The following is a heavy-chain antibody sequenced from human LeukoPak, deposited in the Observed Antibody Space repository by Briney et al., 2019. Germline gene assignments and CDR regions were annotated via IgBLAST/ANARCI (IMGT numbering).Heavy chain of an antibody. Sequence: PGGSLRLSCAASGFTFNNYAMSWVRQAPGKGLEWVSAISDNGGDTKYADSVKGRFTISRDNSRNTLYLQLNSLRVEDTAVYYCAKDGSGGDVSDYWGQGTLVTVSS. CDR1: GFTFNNYA. J-gene: IGHJ4*02. V-gene: IGHV3-23*01. CDR2: ISDNGGDT. D-gene: IGHD2-21*02. CDR3: AKDGSGGDVSDY.